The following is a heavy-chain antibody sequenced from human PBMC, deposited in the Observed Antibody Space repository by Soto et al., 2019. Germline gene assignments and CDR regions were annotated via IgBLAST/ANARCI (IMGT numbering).Heavy chain of an antibody. CDR1: GGTFSSYA. CDR3: ARDPTVTTVFYYGMDV. V-gene: IGHV1-69*06. Sequence: QVQLVQSGAEVKKPGSSVKVSCKASGGTFSSYAISWVRQAPGQGLEWMGGIIPIFGTANYAQKFQGRVTITADKSTSTAYMELSSLRSEDTAVYYCARDPTVTTVFYYGMDVWGQGTKVTVSS. D-gene: IGHD4-17*01. CDR2: IIPIFGTA. J-gene: IGHJ6*02.